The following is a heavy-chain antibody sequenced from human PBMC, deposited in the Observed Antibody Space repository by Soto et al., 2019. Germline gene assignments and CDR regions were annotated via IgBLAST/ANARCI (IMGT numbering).Heavy chain of an antibody. V-gene: IGHV1-3*01. CDR1: GSTFTSYA. J-gene: IGHJ5*02. CDR3: AREPDSSGERGGWFDP. D-gene: IGHD3-22*01. Sequence: QVQLVQSGAEVKKPGASVKVSCKASGSTFTSYAMHWVRQAPGQRLEWMGWINAGNGNTKYSQKFQGRVTITRDTSASTAYMELSSLRSEDTAVDYCAREPDSSGERGGWFDPWGQGTLVTVSS. CDR2: INAGNGNT.